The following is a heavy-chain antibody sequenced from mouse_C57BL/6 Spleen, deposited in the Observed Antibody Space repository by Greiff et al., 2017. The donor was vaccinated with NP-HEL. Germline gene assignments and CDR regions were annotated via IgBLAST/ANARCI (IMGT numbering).Heavy chain of an antibody. CDR3: ARNHQDYYGSSDFDY. D-gene: IGHD1-1*01. V-gene: IGHV1-18*01. Sequence: EVQLQQSGPELVKPGASVKIPCKASGYTFTDYNMDWVKQSHGKSLAWIGDINPNNGGTIYNQKFKGKATLTVDKSSSTAYMELRSLTSEDTAVYYCARNHQDYYGSSDFDYWGQGTTLTVSS. CDR1: GYTFTDYN. CDR2: INPNNGGT. J-gene: IGHJ2*01.